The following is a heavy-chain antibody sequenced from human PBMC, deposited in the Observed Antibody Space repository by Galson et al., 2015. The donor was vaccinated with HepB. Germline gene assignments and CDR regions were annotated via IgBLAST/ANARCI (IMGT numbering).Heavy chain of an antibody. J-gene: IGHJ4*02. CDR1: GFTFSSYA. V-gene: IGHV3-23*01. Sequence: SLRLSCAASGFTFSSYAMSWVRQAPGKGLEWVSAISGSGGSTYYADSVKGRFTISRDNSKNTLYLQMNSLRAEDTAVYYCAKDMGYVWGSYRYTGFDYWGQGTLVTVSS. D-gene: IGHD3-16*02. CDR2: ISGSGGST. CDR3: AKDMGYVWGSYRYTGFDY.